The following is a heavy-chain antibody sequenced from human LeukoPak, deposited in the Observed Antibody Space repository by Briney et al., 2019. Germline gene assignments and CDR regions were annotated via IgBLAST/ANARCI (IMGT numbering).Heavy chain of an antibody. CDR3: ARDRRITMVRGGRQGYGMDV. D-gene: IGHD3-10*01. CDR2: ISSSSSYI. J-gene: IGHJ6*02. V-gene: IGHV3-21*01. Sequence: GGSLRLSCAASGFTFSSYSMTWVRQAPGKGLEWVSSISSSSSYIYYADSVKGRFTISRDNAKNSLYLQMNSLRAEDTAVYYCARDRRITMVRGGRQGYGMDVWGQGTTVTVSS. CDR1: GFTFSSYS.